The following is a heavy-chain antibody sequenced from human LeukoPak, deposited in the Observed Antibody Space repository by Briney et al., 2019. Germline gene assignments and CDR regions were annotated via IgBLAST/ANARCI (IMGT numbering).Heavy chain of an antibody. CDR1: GGSISSYY. V-gene: IGHV4-59*01. CDR2: IYYSGST. CDR3: ARGDTVVTPRLDY. D-gene: IGHD4-23*01. Sequence: SETLSLTCTVSGGSISSYYWSWIRQPPGKGLEWIGYIYYSGSTNYNPSLKSRVTISVDTSKNQFSLKLSSMTAADTAVYYCARGDTVVTPRLDYWGQGTLVTVSS. J-gene: IGHJ4*02.